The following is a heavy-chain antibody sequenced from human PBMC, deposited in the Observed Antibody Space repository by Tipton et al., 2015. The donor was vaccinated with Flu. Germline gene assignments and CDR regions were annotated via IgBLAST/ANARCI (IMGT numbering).Heavy chain of an antibody. CDR1: GFTFSSYA. V-gene: IGHV3-30*04. CDR2: ISYDGSNK. Sequence: SLRLSCAASGFTFSSYAMHWVRQAPGKGLEWVAVISYDGSNKYYADSVKGRFTISRDNSKNTLYLQMNSLRAEDTAVYYCARDPFHYYGSGMGYYGMDVWGQGTTVTVSS. D-gene: IGHD3-10*01. CDR3: ARDPFHYYGSGMGYYGMDV. J-gene: IGHJ6*02.